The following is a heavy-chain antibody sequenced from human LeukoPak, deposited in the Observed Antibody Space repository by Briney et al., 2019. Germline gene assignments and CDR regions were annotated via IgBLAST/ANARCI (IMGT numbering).Heavy chain of an antibody. CDR2: ISGSGGST. CDR3: AKWSPYGGNPGY. V-gene: IGHV3-23*01. Sequence: GGSLRLSCAASGFTFNSYAMSWVRQAPGKGLEWVSAISGSGGSTYYADSVKGRFTISRDNSKNTLYLQMSSLRAEDTAVYYCAKWSPYGGNPGYWGQGTLVTVSS. D-gene: IGHD4-23*01. CDR1: GFTFNSYA. J-gene: IGHJ4*02.